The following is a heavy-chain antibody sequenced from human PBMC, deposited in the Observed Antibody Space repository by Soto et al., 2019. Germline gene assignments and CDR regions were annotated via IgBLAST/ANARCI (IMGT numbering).Heavy chain of an antibody. CDR2: INAGNGNT. V-gene: IGHV1-3*01. CDR1: GYTFTSYA. Sequence: ASVKVSCKASGYTFTSYAMHWVRQAPGQRLEWMGWINAGNGNTKYSQKFQGRVTTTRDTSASTAYMELSSLRSEDTAVYYCARFGYSNYVTAFDYWGQGTLVTVSS. J-gene: IGHJ4*02. CDR3: ARFGYSNYVTAFDY. D-gene: IGHD4-4*01.